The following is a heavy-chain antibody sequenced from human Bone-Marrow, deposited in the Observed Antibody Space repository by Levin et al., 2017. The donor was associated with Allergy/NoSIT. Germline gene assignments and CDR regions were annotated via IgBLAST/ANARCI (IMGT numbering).Heavy chain of an antibody. CDR3: AREHHQLGYCGGGRCHSAYFPH. Sequence: PGGSLRLSCAASGFTFGYYPMHWVRQAPGKGLEWVALISYDGTTKYYADSVKGRFTVSRDNSGNTLYLQLNSLRPDDTAVYYCAREHHQLGYCGGGRCHSAYFPHWGQGTLVTVSS. J-gene: IGHJ1*01. V-gene: IGHV3-30*04. D-gene: IGHD2-15*01. CDR2: ISYDGTTK. CDR1: GFTFGYYP.